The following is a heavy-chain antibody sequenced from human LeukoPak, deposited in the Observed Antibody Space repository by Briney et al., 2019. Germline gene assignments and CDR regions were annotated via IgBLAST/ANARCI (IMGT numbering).Heavy chain of an antibody. CDR3: AKDRATYNDAFDL. CDR2: ITSGGSGDRT. CDR1: GFSFSNYA. J-gene: IGHJ3*01. Sequence: GGSLRLSCAASGFSFSNYAMSWIRQAPGQGLEWVSGITSGGSGDRTYYADSVKGRFTISRDTSKTTLSLQMNSLRAEDTAVYYCAKDRATYNDAFDLWGQGTLVTVSS. V-gene: IGHV3-23*01. D-gene: IGHD1-26*01.